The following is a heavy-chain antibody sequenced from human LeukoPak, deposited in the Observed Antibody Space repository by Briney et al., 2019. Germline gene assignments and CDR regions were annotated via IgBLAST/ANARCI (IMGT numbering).Heavy chain of an antibody. CDR1: GYTFTGYY. V-gene: IGHV1-2*02. J-gene: IGHJ6*02. CDR2: INPNSGGT. CDR3: ARDLFYDSSGYYSRPNYYYYGMDV. D-gene: IGHD3-22*01. Sequence: ASVKVSCKASGYTFTGYYMHWVRQAPGQGLEWMGWINPNSGGTNYAQKLQGRVTMTTDTSTSTAYMELRSLRSDDTAVYYCARDLFYDSSGYYSRPNYYYYGMDVWGQGTTVTVSS.